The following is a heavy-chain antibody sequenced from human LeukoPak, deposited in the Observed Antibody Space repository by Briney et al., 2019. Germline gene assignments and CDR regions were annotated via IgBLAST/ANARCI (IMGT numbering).Heavy chain of an antibody. J-gene: IGHJ6*02. CDR2: IHSSGSAI. D-gene: IGHD4-17*01. CDR3: ARDATTVTTNYYYGMDV. CDR1: GFTFSSYH. Sequence: GRSLRLSCAASGFTFSSYHMNWVRQAPGKGLEWVSYIHSSGSAIYYADSVKGRFTISRDNAKNSLYLQMNSLRAEDTAVYHCARDATTVTTNYYYGMDVWGQGTTVTVSS. V-gene: IGHV3-48*03.